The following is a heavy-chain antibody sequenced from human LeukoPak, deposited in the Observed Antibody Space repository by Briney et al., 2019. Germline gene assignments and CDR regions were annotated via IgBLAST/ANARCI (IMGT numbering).Heavy chain of an antibody. CDR1: GYTFTSYD. CDR2: MNPNSGNT. D-gene: IGHD6-13*01. J-gene: IGHJ5*02. Sequence: ASVKVSCKASGYTFTSYDINWVRQATGQGLEWMGWMNPNSGNTGYAQKFQGRVTMTRNTSISTAYMELSSLRSEDTAVYYCARGLQAAGTGFWFDHWGQGTLVTVSS. V-gene: IGHV1-8*01. CDR3: ARGLQAAGTGFWFDH.